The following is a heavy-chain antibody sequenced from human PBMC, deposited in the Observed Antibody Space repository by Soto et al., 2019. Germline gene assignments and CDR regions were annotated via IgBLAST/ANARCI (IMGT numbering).Heavy chain of an antibody. CDR2: ISVSGESR. V-gene: IGHV3-23*01. CDR3: ATRGSRSSGAAAGPAEY. J-gene: IGHJ4*01. CDR1: GFIFGNYG. Sequence: EVQLLESGGRLVQPGGSLRLSCAGSGFIFGNYGMNWVRQTPGKGLEWVAGISVSGESRFYADSVKGRFSISRDNSKHTLCLQSNSLRADATAIYYCATRGSRSSGAAAGPAEYWGHGTRVTVSS. D-gene: IGHD6-13*01.